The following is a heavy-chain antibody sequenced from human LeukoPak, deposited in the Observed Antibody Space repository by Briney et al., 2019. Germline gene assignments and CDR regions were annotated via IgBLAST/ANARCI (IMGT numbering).Heavy chain of an antibody. J-gene: IGHJ4*02. V-gene: IGHV1-18*01. CDR2: ISGYTGNT. CDR1: VYTFTSYG. D-gene: IGHD2-15*01. CDR3: ARILVLTGWYVEGRVCDY. Sequence: ASVKVSCKTSVYTFTSYGISWMRQAPGHALEWMGWISGYTGNTEYAQNVQGRVTMTPQSPTGTAYTGLRRLRSDCTAIDYCARILVLTGWYVEGRVCDYWARGTLITVPS.